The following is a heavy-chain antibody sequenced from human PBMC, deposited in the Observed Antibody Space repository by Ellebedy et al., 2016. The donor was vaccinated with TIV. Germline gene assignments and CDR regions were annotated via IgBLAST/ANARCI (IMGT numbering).Heavy chain of an antibody. D-gene: IGHD5-24*01. CDR3: AAGYSGPGYGHNPYGMDV. J-gene: IGHJ6*02. CDR1: GFTFTSSA. V-gene: IGHV1-58*02. CDR2: IVVGSGNT. Sequence: AASVKVSCKASGFTFTSSAMQWVRQARGQRLEWIGWIVVGSGNTNYAQNFQERVTITRDMSTSTAYMELSSLRSEDTAVYYCAAGYSGPGYGHNPYGMDVWGQGTTVTVSS.